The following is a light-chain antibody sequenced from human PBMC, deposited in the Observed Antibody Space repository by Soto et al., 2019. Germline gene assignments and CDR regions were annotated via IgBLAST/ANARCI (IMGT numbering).Light chain of an antibody. CDR2: EVT. J-gene: IGLJ1*01. CDR3: NSYTSASFYV. V-gene: IGLV2-14*01. CDR1: TSDIAGYNY. Sequence: ALAQPASVSGSPGQSITISCTGTTSDIAGYNYVSWYQQHPGKAPKLLIYEVTSRASGVSHRFSGSKSGNTASLTISGLQAEDEAEYYCNSYTSASFYVFGTGTKVTVL.